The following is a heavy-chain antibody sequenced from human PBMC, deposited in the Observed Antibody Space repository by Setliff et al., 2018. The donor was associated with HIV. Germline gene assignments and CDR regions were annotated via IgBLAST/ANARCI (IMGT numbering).Heavy chain of an antibody. V-gene: IGHV5-51*01. CDR1: GYSFDSYW. D-gene: IGHD1-26*01. J-gene: IGHJ4*02. Sequence: GESLKISCTASGYSFDSYWIGWVRQVPGKGLEWLGIVYPLDSDTKYSPPLRGPFTISADKSTNTAFFQWSSLRASDSAIYYCARHRVGVTPSSEYYFDFWGQGTQVTVSS. CDR3: ARHRVGVTPSSEYYFDF. CDR2: VYPLDSDT.